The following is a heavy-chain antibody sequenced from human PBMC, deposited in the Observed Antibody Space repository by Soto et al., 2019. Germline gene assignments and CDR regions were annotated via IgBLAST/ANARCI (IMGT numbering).Heavy chain of an antibody. CDR2: ISYDGSNK. V-gene: IGHV3-30*18. CDR3: AKDHGAYCGGDCYHDY. CDR1: GFTFSSYG. J-gene: IGHJ4*02. Sequence: QVQLVEFGGGVVQPGRSLRLSCAASGFTFSSYGMHWVRQAPGKGLEWVAVISYDGSNKYYADSVKGRFTISRDNSKNTLYLQMNSLRAEDTAVYYCAKDHGAYCGGDCYHDYWGQGTLVTVSS. D-gene: IGHD2-21*02.